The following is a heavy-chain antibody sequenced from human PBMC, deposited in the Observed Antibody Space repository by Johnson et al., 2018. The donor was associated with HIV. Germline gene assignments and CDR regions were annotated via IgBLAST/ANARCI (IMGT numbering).Heavy chain of an antibody. Sequence: QVQLVESGGGVVQPGRSLRLSCAASGFTFNSYAMHWVRQAPGKGLEWVSVIYSGGRSYYADSVKVRLTLSRDNSNNTLYLQMNSQRAEDTAVYYCARDRCSSTSCIDAFDIWGQGTMVTVSS. CDR2: IYSGGRS. CDR1: GFTFNSYA. CDR3: ARDRCSSTSCIDAFDI. J-gene: IGHJ3*02. D-gene: IGHD2-2*01. V-gene: IGHV3-NL1*01.